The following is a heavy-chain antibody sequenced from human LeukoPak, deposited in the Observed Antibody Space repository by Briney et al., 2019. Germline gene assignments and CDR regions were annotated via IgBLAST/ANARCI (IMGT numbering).Heavy chain of an antibody. D-gene: IGHD2-15*01. CDR2: ISEDGSRK. V-gene: IGHV3-7*01. Sequence: GASLRLSCAASGFTLSAHWMNWVRQAPGEGLEWVADISEDGSRKSYVDSVKGRFTISRDNAKNSLYLQINGLRAEDTAVYFCAREGLLLGAFDIWGQGTTVTVSS. CDR3: AREGLLLGAFDI. J-gene: IGHJ3*02. CDR1: GFTLSAHW.